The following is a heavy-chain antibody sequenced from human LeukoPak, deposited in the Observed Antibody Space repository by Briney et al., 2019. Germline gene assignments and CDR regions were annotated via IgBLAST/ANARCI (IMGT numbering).Heavy chain of an antibody. CDR2: LYHSGTS. CDR3: VRDMGSSTSKD. V-gene: IGHV4-4*02. D-gene: IGHD2-2*01. Sequence: SETLSLTCAVSGGSISGNNWWNWVRQPPGKGLEWIGELYHSGTSNYSPSLKSRVTISLDKSKNQFSLRLKSVTAADTAVYYCVRDMGSSTSKDWGQGTRVTVSS. J-gene: IGHJ4*02. CDR1: GGSISGNNW.